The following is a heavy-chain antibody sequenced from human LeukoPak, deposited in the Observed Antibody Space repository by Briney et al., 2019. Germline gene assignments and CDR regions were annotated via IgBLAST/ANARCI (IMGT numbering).Heavy chain of an antibody. Sequence: SETLSLTCAVYGGSFSGYYWSWIRQPPGKGLEWIGTIYYSGTTYYNPSLKSRVTISVDTSKNQFSLKVSSVTAADTAVYYCARDGFDEDEGIGLGAYFYWGQGTLVTVSS. V-gene: IGHV4-34*01. CDR2: IYYSGTT. CDR3: ARDGFDEDEGIGLGAYFY. D-gene: IGHD3-16*01. J-gene: IGHJ4*02. CDR1: GGSFSGYY.